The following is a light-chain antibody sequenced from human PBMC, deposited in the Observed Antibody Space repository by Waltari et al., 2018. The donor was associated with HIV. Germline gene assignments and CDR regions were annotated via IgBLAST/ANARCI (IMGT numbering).Light chain of an antibody. CDR2: RNN. CDR3: ATWDDSLNVV. CDR1: SSNIGSNY. Sequence: QSVLTQPPSASGTPGQRVTISCSGSSSNIGSNYVYWYQQLPGTAPKLLSYRNNQRPSGVPDRFSGSKSGTSASLAISGLRSEDEADYYCATWDDSLNVVFGGGTKLTVL. V-gene: IGLV1-47*01. J-gene: IGLJ3*02.